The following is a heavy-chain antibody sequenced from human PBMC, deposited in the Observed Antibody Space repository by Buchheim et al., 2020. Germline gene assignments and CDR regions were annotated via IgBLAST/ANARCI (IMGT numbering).Heavy chain of an antibody. CDR1: GGTFSSYT. Sequence: QVQLVQSGAEVKKPGSSVKVSCKASGGTFSSYTISWVRQAPGQGLEWMGRIIPILGIANYAQKFQGRVTITADKSTSTAYMELSSLRSEDTAVYYCARQVGYYYDSSGTYWFDLWGQGTL. J-gene: IGHJ5*02. D-gene: IGHD3-22*01. CDR2: IIPILGIA. CDR3: ARQVGYYYDSSGTYWFDL. V-gene: IGHV1-69*02.